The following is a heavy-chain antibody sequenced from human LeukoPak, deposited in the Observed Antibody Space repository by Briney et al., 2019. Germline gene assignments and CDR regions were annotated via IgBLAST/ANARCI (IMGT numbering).Heavy chain of an antibody. V-gene: IGHV3-73*01. J-gene: IGHJ3*02. CDR1: GFTFSGSA. Sequence: GGSLRLSCAASGFTFSGSAMHCVRQASGKGLEWVGRIRSKANSYATAYAASVKGRFTISRDDSKNTAYLQMNSLKTEDTAVYYCTVEGEYDAFDIWGQGTMVTVSS. CDR2: IRSKANSYAT. D-gene: IGHD1-26*01. CDR3: TVEGEYDAFDI.